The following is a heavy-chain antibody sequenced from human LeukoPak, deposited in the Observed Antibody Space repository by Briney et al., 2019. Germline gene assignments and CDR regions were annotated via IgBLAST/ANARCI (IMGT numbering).Heavy chain of an antibody. Sequence: ASVKVSCKTSGYTFTAYYIQWVRQAPGQGLEWMGWINPNTGGTNFPQKFQGRVTMTRDTSISTTYMELRGLSSDDTAVYYCASLDIQYYSDGASPRTSEHFHHWGQGTLVTVSS. CDR2: INPNTGGT. V-gene: IGHV1-2*02. D-gene: IGHD3-22*01. CDR3: ASLDIQYYSDGASPRTSEHFHH. CDR1: GYTFTAYY. J-gene: IGHJ1*01.